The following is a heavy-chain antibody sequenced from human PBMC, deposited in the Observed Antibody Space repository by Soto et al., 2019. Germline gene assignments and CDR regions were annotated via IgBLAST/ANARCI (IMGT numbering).Heavy chain of an antibody. J-gene: IGHJ4*02. CDR2: IYYSGST. CDR1: GGSISSGGYY. V-gene: IGHV4-31*02. CDR3: ARGQAYYDFWSGYQPREYFDY. Sequence: SETLALTRTVSGGSISSGGYYWSWIRQHPGKGLEWIGYIYYSGSTYYNPSLKSRVTISVDTSKNQFSLKLSSVTAADTAVYYCARGQAYYDFWSGYQPREYFDYWGQGTLVTVSS. D-gene: IGHD3-3*01.